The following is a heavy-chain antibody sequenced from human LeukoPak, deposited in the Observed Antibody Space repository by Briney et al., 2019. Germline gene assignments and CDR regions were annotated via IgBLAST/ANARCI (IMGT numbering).Heavy chain of an antibody. J-gene: IGHJ3*02. CDR2: INHSGST. Sequence: PSETLSLTCAVYGGSFSGYYWSWIRQPPGKGLEWIGEINHSGSTNYNPSLKSRVTISVDTSKNQFSLKLSSVTAADTAVNYCARQRPNCSSTSCQGAFDIWGQGTMVTVSS. CDR3: ARQRPNCSSTSCQGAFDI. D-gene: IGHD2-2*01. V-gene: IGHV4-34*01. CDR1: GGSFSGYY.